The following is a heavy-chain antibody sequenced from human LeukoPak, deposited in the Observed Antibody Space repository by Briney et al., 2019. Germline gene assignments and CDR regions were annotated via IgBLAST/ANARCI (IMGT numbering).Heavy chain of an antibody. CDR1: GFTFSSSV. Sequence: GGSLRLSCAASGFTFSSSVMNWVRQAPGKGLEWVSGISGSGGSTYYADSVKGRFTISRDNSKNTLYLQMHSLRADDTAVYYCAKSSGRWLYCSSTSCYFDYWGQGTLVTVSS. J-gene: IGHJ4*02. D-gene: IGHD2-2*01. CDR3: AKSSGRWLYCSSTSCYFDY. V-gene: IGHV3-23*01. CDR2: ISGSGGST.